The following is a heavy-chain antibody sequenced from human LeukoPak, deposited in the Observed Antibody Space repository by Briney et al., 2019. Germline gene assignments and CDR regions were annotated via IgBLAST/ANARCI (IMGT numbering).Heavy chain of an antibody. CDR2: INTNTGNP. CDR1: GYTFTSYA. CDR3: ARVAYGDTLYYYYGMDV. Sequence: ASVKVSCKASGYTFTSYAMNWVRQAPGQGLEWMGWINTNTGNPTYAQGFTGRFVFSLDTSVSTAYLQISSLKAEDTAVYYCARVAYGDTLYYYYGMDVWGQGTTVTVSS. V-gene: IGHV7-4-1*02. D-gene: IGHD4-17*01. J-gene: IGHJ6*02.